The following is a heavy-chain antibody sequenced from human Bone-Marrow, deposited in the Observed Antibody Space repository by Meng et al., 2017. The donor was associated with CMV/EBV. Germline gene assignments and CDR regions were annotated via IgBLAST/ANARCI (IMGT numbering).Heavy chain of an antibody. D-gene: IGHD3-10*01. CDR2: INWNGGST. J-gene: IGHJ6*02. CDR3: ARDRVRDYYYYGMDV. CDR1: GFTFDDYG. Sequence: GGSLRLSCAASGFTFDDYGMSWVRQAPGKGLEWVSGINWNGGSTGYADSVKGRFTISRDNAKNSLYLQMNSLRAEDTAVYYCARDRVRDYYYYGMDVWGQGTTVTVSS. V-gene: IGHV3-20*04.